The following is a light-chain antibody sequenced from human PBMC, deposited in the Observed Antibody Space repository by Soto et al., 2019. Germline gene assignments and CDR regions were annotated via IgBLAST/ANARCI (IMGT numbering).Light chain of an antibody. Sequence: QSALTQPRSVSGSPGQSVTISCTGTSSDVGGYNYVSWYQQHPGKAPKLMIYDVSKRPSGVHDRFSGSKSGNTASLTISGLQAEYEADYYCCSYAGSYTLVFGGGTKLTVL. CDR2: DVS. J-gene: IGLJ2*01. CDR3: CSYAGSYTLV. V-gene: IGLV2-11*01. CDR1: SSDVGGYNY.